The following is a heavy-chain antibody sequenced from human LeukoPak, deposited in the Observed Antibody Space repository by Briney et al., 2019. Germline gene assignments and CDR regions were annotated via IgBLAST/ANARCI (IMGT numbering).Heavy chain of an antibody. D-gene: IGHD6-6*01. Sequence: PGGSLRLSCAASGFTFSSYSMNWVRQAPGKGLEWVSSISSSSSYIYYADSVKGRFTISRDNAKNSLYLQMNSLRAEDTAVYYCAKGGVRSSSSVDYWGQGTLVTVSS. CDR3: AKGGVRSSSSVDY. CDR1: GFTFSSYS. J-gene: IGHJ4*02. CDR2: ISSSSSYI. V-gene: IGHV3-21*01.